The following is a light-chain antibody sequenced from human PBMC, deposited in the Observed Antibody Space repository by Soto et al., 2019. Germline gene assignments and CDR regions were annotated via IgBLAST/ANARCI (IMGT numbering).Light chain of an antibody. V-gene: IGKV3-20*01. CDR2: GAS. CDR1: QSVSDNW. Sequence: EIVLTQSPDTLSLSPGERATLSCRASQSVSDNWLAWYQQKPGQAPRLLIYGASSRPGGIPDKFSGSGSGTDLTLTINRLEPQDFAVYYCQQYGRSPYTFAQGTKLEI. J-gene: IGKJ2*01. CDR3: QQYGRSPYT.